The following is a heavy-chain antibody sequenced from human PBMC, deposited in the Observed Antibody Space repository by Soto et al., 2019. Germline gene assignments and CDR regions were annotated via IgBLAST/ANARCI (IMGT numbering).Heavy chain of an antibody. Sequence: SETLSLTCTVSGGSISSGDYYWSWIRQPPGKGLEWIGYIYYSGSTYYNPSLKSRVTISVDTSKNQFSLKLSSVTAADTAVYYCARDNILGILYGGMDVWDQGTTVTVSS. J-gene: IGHJ6*02. CDR3: ARDNILGILYGGMDV. CDR2: IYYSGST. CDR1: GGSISSGDYY. D-gene: IGHD3-3*01. V-gene: IGHV4-30-4*01.